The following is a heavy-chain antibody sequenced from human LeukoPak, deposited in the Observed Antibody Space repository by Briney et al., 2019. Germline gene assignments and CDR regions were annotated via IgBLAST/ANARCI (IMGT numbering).Heavy chain of an antibody. CDR2: INTNTGNP. J-gene: IGHJ4*02. CDR1: GYTFTSYA. CDR3: GRICPYDTGVYWNFDY. Sequence: GASVKVSCKASGYTFTSYAMNWVRQAPGQGLEWMGWINTNTGNPTYAQGFTGRFVFSLDTSVSTAYLQISSLKAEDTAVYYCGRICPYDTGVYWNFDYWGQGTLVTVPS. D-gene: IGHD3-16*01. V-gene: IGHV7-4-1*02.